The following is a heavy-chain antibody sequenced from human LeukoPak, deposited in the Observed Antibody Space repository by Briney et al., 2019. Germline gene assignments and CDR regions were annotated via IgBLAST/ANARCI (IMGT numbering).Heavy chain of an antibody. V-gene: IGHV4-31*03. J-gene: IGHJ6*02. Sequence: SSETLSLTCTVSGGSISSGGYSWSWIRQHPGKGLEWIGYIYYSGTTYYNPSLRSRVTISVDTYKNQFSLRLSSVTAADTAIYYCARISGFGDLRTYFFYGMDVWGQGTTLTDPS. CDR1: GGSISSGGYS. D-gene: IGHD3-10*01. CDR2: IYYSGTT. CDR3: ARISGFGDLRTYFFYGMDV.